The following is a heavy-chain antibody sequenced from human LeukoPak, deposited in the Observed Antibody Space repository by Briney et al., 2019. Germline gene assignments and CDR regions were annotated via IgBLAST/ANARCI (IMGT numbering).Heavy chain of an antibody. Sequence: GGSLRLSCAASGFTFSSYAMSWVRQAPGKGLEWVSAISGSGGSTYYADSVKGRFTISRDNSKNTLYLQTNSLRAEDTAVYYCAKALLGITMIVSPIDYWGQRTLVTVSS. CDR2: ISGSGGST. J-gene: IGHJ4*02. CDR3: AKALLGITMIVSPIDY. V-gene: IGHV3-23*01. D-gene: IGHD3-22*01. CDR1: GFTFSSYA.